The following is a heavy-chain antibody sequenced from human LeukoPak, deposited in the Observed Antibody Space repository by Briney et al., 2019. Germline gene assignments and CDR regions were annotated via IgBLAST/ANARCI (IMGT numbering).Heavy chain of an antibody. CDR1: GGSFSGYY. D-gene: IGHD1-1*01. Sequence: TSETLSLTCAVYGGSFSGYYWSWIRQPPGKGLEWIGEINHSGSTNYNPSLKSRVTISVDTSKNQFSLKLCSVTAADTAVYYCAGSQRQFDYWGQGTLVTVSS. CDR2: INHSGST. CDR3: AGSQRQFDY. J-gene: IGHJ4*02. V-gene: IGHV4-34*01.